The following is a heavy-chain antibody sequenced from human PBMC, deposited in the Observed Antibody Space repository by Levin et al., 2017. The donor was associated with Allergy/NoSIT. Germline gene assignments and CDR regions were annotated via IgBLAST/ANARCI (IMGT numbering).Heavy chain of an antibody. J-gene: IGHJ5*02. CDR1: GYTFTSYY. Sequence: WASVKVSCKASGYTFTSYYMHWVRQAPGQGLEWMGIINPSGGSTSYAQKFQGRVTMTRDTSTSTVYMELSSLRSEDTAVYYCARDQTRIAAAGTRFDPWGQGTLVTVSS. CDR2: INPSGGST. CDR3: ARDQTRIAAAGTRFDP. V-gene: IGHV1-46*01. D-gene: IGHD6-13*01.